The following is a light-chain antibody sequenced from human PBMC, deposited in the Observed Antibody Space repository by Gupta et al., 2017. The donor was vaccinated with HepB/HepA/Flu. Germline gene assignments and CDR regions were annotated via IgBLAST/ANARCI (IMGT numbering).Light chain of an antibody. CDR2: NSS. CDR3: QKYDDWPRT. CDR1: QSDRSN. Sequence: ILMPPSPATLSVSPGDSAILSCRASQSDRSNLVWYQQIPGLAPRLLIYNSSSRASGVPAGCSGSGSGTEFTPAISSLQAEDFAGYWCQKYDDWPRTFGQGTKVEIK. J-gene: IGKJ1*01. V-gene: IGKV3-15*01.